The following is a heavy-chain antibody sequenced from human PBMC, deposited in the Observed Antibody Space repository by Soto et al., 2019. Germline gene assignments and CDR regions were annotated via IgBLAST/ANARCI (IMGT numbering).Heavy chain of an antibody. Sequence: GGSLRLSCAASGFTFSSYSMNWVRQAPGKGLEWVSYISSSSSTIYYADSVKGRFTISRDNAKNSLYLQMNSLRAEDTAVYYCARDPNNCSGGSCYSPSYNWFDPWGQGTLVTVSS. V-gene: IGHV3-48*01. J-gene: IGHJ5*02. CDR3: ARDPNNCSGGSCYSPSYNWFDP. D-gene: IGHD2-15*01. CDR2: ISSSSSTI. CDR1: GFTFSSYS.